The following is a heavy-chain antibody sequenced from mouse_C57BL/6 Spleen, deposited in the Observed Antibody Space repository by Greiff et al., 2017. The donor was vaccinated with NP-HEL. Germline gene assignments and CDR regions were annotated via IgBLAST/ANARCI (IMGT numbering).Heavy chain of an antibody. CDR1: GFTFSDYY. CDR2: ISNGGGST. J-gene: IGHJ4*01. V-gene: IGHV5-12*01. Sequence: EVQLQESGGGLVQPGGSLKLSCAASGFTFSDYYMYWVRQTPEKRLEWVAYISNGGGSTYYPDTVKGRFTISRDNAKTTLYLQMSRLKSEDTAMYYCARRGYYAMDYWGQGTSVTVSS. CDR3: ARRGYYAMDY.